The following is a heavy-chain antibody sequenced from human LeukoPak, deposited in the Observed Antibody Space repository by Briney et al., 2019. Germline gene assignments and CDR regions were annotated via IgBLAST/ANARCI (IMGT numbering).Heavy chain of an antibody. D-gene: IGHD2-2*01. V-gene: IGHV3-30-3*01. J-gene: IGHJ4*02. Sequence: GGSLRLSCAASGFTFSSYAMHWVRQAPGKGLEWVAVISYDGSNKYYADSVKGRFTISRDNSKNTLYLQMNSLRAEDTAVYYCARVRGTIVVVPAAMDYWGQGTLVTVSS. CDR1: GFTFSSYA. CDR2: ISYDGSNK. CDR3: ARVRGTIVVVPAAMDY.